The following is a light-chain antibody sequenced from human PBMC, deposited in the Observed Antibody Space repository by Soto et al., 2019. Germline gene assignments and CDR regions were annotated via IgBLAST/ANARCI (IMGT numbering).Light chain of an antibody. CDR2: AAS. V-gene: IGKV1-39*01. CDR3: QQSYSGPFT. Sequence: DIQMTQSPSSLSASVGDRVTITCRASQTINRYLNWYQQKPGNAPKLLIYAASSLQSGVPSRFSGSGSGTEFTLTINGLQPDDFATYYCQQSYSGPFTFGPGAKVDI. J-gene: IGKJ3*01. CDR1: QTINRY.